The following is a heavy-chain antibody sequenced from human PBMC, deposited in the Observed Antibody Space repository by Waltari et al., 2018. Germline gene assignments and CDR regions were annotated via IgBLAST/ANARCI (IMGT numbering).Heavy chain of an antibody. J-gene: IGHJ5*02. V-gene: IGHV3-30*18. CDR2: ISSDGSGK. D-gene: IGHD1-26*01. CDR3: AKAGGIYNYPLDP. CDR1: GYPFNNYG. Sequence: QVEESGGGVVQPGGSLRLSCVASGYPFNNYGMHWVGQGPGKGLEWLSVISSDGSGKYYADSVKGRFTMSRDNSKNMVYLQMNSLRPEDTAVYYCAKAGGIYNYPLDPWGQGTLVTVAS.